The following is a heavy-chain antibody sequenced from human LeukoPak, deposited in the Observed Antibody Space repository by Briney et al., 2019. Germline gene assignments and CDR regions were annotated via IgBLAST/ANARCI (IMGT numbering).Heavy chain of an antibody. D-gene: IGHD6-25*01. CDR1: GGSFSGYY. Sequence: SETLSLTCAVYGGSFSGYYWSWIRQPPGKGLEWIGEINRSGSTNYNPSLKSRVTISVDTSKNQFSLKLSSVTAADTAVYYCARGGGSATWYYYMDVWGKGTTVTVSS. CDR3: ARGGGSATWYYYMDV. CDR2: INRSGST. V-gene: IGHV4-34*01. J-gene: IGHJ6*03.